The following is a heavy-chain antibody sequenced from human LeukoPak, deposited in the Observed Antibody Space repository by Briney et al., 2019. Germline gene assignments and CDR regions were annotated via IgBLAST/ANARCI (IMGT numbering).Heavy chain of an antibody. J-gene: IGHJ5*02. CDR2: IIPILGIA. V-gene: IGHV1-69*04. CDR3: ARVRVTSSSSWSWWFDP. D-gene: IGHD6-13*01. Sequence: SVKVSCKASGGTFSSYAISWVRQAPGQGLEWMGRIIPILGIANYAQKFQGRVTITTDESTSTAYMELSSLRSEDTVVYYCARVRVTSSSSWSWWFDPWGQGTLVTVSS. CDR1: GGTFSSYA.